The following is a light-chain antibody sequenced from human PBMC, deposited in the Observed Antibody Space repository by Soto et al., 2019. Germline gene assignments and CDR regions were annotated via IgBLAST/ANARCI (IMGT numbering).Light chain of an antibody. CDR1: QSVSGW. CDR3: QQYNTYPWT. J-gene: IGKJ1*01. V-gene: IGKV1-5*01. Sequence: DIQITQSPSTLSASVGDTVTVTCRASQSVSGWLAWYQQKPGEAPKLLIYDASALPRGVPSRFSGSGSGTKFTLTISRLHPDDFATYYCQQYNTYPWTFGQGTKVDIK. CDR2: DAS.